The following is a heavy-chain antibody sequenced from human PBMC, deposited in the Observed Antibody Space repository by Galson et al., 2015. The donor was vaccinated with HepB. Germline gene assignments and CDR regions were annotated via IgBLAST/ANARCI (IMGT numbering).Heavy chain of an antibody. Sequence: SLRLSCAASGFTFSSYGMHWVRQAPGKGLEWVAVIWYDGSNKYYADSVKGRFTISRDNSKNTLYLQMNSLRAEDTAVYYCARFVWGPRPGIAVAGAELDYWRQATLVTVSS. V-gene: IGHV3-33*01. CDR1: GFTFSSYG. CDR3: ARFVWGPRPGIAVAGAELDY. D-gene: IGHD6-19*01. CDR2: IWYDGSNK. J-gene: IGHJ4*02.